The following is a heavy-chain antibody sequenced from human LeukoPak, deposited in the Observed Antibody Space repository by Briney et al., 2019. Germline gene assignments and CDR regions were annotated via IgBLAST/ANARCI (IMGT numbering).Heavy chain of an antibody. CDR1: GYTFTGFY. CDR3: ARTQTLDY. D-gene: IGHD4-23*01. J-gene: IGHJ4*02. CDR2: INPNSGVT. Sequence: GASVKVSCKASGYTFTGFYMHWVRQAPGQGHEWMGWINPNSGVTNYAQKFQGRVTMTTDTSISTAYMELSGLRSDDTAVYYCARTQTLDYWGQGTLVTVSS. V-gene: IGHV1-2*02.